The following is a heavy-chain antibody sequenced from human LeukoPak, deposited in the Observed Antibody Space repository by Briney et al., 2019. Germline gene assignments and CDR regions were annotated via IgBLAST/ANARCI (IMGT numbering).Heavy chain of an antibody. J-gene: IGHJ4*02. CDR3: ARDLQQLGLLDY. Sequence: GGSLRLSCAASGFTFSSYAMHWVRRAPGKGLEWVAVISYDGSNKYYADSVKGRFTISRDNSKNTLYLQMNSLRAEDTAVYYCARDLQQLGLLDYWGQGTLVTVSS. CDR2: ISYDGSNK. V-gene: IGHV3-30-3*01. CDR1: GFTFSSYA. D-gene: IGHD6-6*01.